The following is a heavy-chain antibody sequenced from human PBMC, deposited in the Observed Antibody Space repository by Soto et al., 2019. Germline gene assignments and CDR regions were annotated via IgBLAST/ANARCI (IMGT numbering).Heavy chain of an antibody. CDR1: GYTFTSYG. Sequence: ASVKVSCKASGYTFTSYGISWVRQAPGQGLEWMGWISAYNGNTNYAQKLQGRVTMTTDTSTSTAYMELRSLRSDDTAVYYCAREVAGLSNWFDPWAREPWSPSPQ. J-gene: IGHJ5*02. D-gene: IGHD6-19*01. CDR3: AREVAGLSNWFDP. V-gene: IGHV1-18*01. CDR2: ISAYNGNT.